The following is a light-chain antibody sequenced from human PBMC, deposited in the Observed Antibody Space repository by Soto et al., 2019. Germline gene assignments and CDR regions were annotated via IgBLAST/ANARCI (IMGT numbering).Light chain of an antibody. CDR3: QQCNTYST. Sequence: DIQLTQSPSTLSAAVGDSVTITCRASQNIRNLLAWYQQKPGKAPKPLIYDASTLKTGVPSRFSGSGPGSEFNFTITGLQPDDFATYFCQQCNTYSTFGQGTRLEIK. CDR1: QNIRNL. V-gene: IGKV1-5*01. J-gene: IGKJ5*01. CDR2: DAS.